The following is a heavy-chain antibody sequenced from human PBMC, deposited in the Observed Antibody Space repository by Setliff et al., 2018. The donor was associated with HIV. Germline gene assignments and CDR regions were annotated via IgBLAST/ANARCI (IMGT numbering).Heavy chain of an antibody. V-gene: IGHV4-59*08. J-gene: IGHJ4*02. CDR3: ARQVSIPGVAITPVDY. CDR1: GDSIRGYY. CDR2: VFYTGFA. Sequence: PSGTLSLTCTVSGDSIRGYYWSWIRQPPGKGLEWMGYVFYTGFAAYNPSLKSRLTISVDTSKSQFSLRLTSVTAADTAIYYCARQVSIPGVAITPVDYWGQGALVTVSS. D-gene: IGHD5-12*01.